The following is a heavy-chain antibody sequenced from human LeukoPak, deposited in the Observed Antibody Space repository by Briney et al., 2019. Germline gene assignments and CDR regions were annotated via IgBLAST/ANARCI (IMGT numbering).Heavy chain of an antibody. CDR3: ARGPGSIGYCSSTSCYDYFDF. V-gene: IGHV4-30-4*08. CDR2: IYYSGST. D-gene: IGHD2-2*01. J-gene: IGHJ4*02. CDR1: GGSISSGDYY. Sequence: SQTLSLTCTVSGGSISSGDYYWSGIRQPPGKGLEWIGYIYYSGSTYYNPSLKSRVTISVDTSKNQFPLKLSSVTAADTAVYYCARGPGSIGYCSSTSCYDYFDFWGQGTLVTVSS.